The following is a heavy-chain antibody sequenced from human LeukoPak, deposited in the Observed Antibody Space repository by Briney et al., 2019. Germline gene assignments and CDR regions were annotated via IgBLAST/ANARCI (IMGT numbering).Heavy chain of an antibody. J-gene: IGHJ4*02. Sequence: GGSLRLSCAASGFTFSSYSMNWVRQAPGKGLEWVSGISGSGGSTYYADSVKGRFTISRDNSKNTLYLQMNSLRAEDTAVYYCAKGQEQWLVLYFDYWGQGTLVTVSS. CDR2: ISGSGGST. CDR1: GFTFSSYS. CDR3: AKGQEQWLVLYFDY. D-gene: IGHD6-19*01. V-gene: IGHV3-23*01.